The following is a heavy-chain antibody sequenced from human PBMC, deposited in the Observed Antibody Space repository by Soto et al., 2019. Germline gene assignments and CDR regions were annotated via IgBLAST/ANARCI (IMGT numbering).Heavy chain of an antibody. Sequence: GSLRLSCAAPGFTFSSYAMHWVRQAPGKGLEWVAVISYDGSNKYYADSVKGRFTISRDNSKNTLYLQMNSLRAEDTAVYYCARDGSYYFDYWGQGTLVTVSS. J-gene: IGHJ4*02. D-gene: IGHD1-26*01. CDR3: ARDGSYYFDY. V-gene: IGHV3-30-3*01. CDR2: ISYDGSNK. CDR1: GFTFSSYA.